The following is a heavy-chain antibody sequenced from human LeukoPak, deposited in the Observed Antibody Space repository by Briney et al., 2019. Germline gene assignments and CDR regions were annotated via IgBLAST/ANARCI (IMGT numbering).Heavy chain of an antibody. V-gene: IGHV1-69*05. CDR1: GGTFSSYA. CDR3: ASHYCSSTSCLWYFDY. J-gene: IGHJ4*02. Sequence: SVTVSCKASGGTFSSYAISWVRQAPGQGLEWMGGIIPIFGTANYAQKFQGRVTITTDESTSTAYMELSSLRSEDTAVYYCASHYCSSTSCLWYFDYWGQGTLVTVSS. D-gene: IGHD2-2*01. CDR2: IIPIFGTA.